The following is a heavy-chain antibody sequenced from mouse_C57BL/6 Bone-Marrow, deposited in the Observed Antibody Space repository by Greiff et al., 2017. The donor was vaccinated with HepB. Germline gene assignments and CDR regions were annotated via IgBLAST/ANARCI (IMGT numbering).Heavy chain of an antibody. CDR3: ARGPLGYFDV. J-gene: IGHJ1*03. CDR1: GYAFSSSW. D-gene: IGHD6-1*01. Sequence: VQRVESGPELVKPGASVKISCKASGYAFSSSWMNWVKQRPGKGLEWIGRIYPGDGDTNYNGKFKGKATLTADKSSSTAYMQLSSLTSEDSAVYFCARGPLGYFDVWGTGTTVTVSS. CDR2: IYPGDGDT. V-gene: IGHV1-82*01.